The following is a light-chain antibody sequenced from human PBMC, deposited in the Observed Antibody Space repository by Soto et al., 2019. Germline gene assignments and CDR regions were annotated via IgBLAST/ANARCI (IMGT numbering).Light chain of an antibody. J-gene: IGKJ1*01. Sequence: DIQMTQSPSTLSASVGDRVTITCRASQSISSWLAWYQQKPGKAPKLLIYDASSLESGVPSRFSGSGSGTKFTLTISSLQPDDFATYYCQQYNTYPWTFGQGTTV. CDR2: DAS. CDR3: QQYNTYPWT. CDR1: QSISSW. V-gene: IGKV1-5*01.